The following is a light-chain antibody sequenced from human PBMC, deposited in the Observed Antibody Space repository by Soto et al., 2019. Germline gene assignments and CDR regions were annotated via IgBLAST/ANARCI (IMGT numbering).Light chain of an antibody. CDR1: QSLLHSNGNTY. CDR2: FGS. Sequence: EIGLTQSPLSLPVTPGEPASISCRSTQSLLHSNGNTYLDWYLQKPGQSPQLLISFGSSRASGVPDRFSGSGSGTDFTLKISRVEAEDVGVYYCLQALETPLTFGGGTKVEIK. CDR3: LQALETPLT. J-gene: IGKJ4*01. V-gene: IGKV2-28*01.